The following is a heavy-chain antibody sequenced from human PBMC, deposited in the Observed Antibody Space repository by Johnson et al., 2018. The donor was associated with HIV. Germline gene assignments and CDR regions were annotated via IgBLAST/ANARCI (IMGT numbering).Heavy chain of an antibody. D-gene: IGHD3-10*01. CDR2: IRYDGTNK. CDR3: ARAVTPFGDWEAFDI. J-gene: IGHJ3*02. Sequence: QVQLVESGGGVVQPGGSLKLSCAASEFTFSSYDMHWVRQAPGKGLEWVTFIRYDGTNKYYADSVKGRFTISRDNSKNTLYLQMNSLRAEDTAVYYCARAVTPFGDWEAFDIWGQGTMVTVSS. V-gene: IGHV3-30*02. CDR1: EFTFSSYD.